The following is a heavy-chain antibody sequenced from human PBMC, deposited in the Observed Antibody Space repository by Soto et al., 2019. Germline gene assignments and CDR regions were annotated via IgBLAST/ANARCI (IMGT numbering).Heavy chain of an antibody. CDR1: GYKFTSYY. D-gene: IGHD3-9*01. CDR2: INPSMGTA. CDR3: ARDDFDVSFYHPLLY. J-gene: IGHJ4*02. V-gene: IGHV1-46*01. Sequence: ASVKVSCKASGYKFTSYYIHWVRQAPGQGLEWMGVINPSMGTASYAQKFQGRVTMTSDTSSSTVYMELSSLRSEDTAVYSCARDDFDVSFYHPLLYWGQGTLVTVSS.